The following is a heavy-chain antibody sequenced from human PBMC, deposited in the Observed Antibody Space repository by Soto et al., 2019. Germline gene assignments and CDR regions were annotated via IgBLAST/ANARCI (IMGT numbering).Heavy chain of an antibody. J-gene: IGHJ5*02. D-gene: IGHD3-10*02. CDR1: GFAFGSYW. V-gene: IGHV4-39*01. CDR3: ARQGKYPAYVGWFDP. Sequence: VQLVESGGGLVQPGGSLSLSCVASGFAFGSYWMNWVRQVPGKGLEWIGSIYYTGKTYYRPSVESRVTLSVDTSKNQFSLSLRSVTAAETAVYYCARQGKYPAYVGWFDPWGQGILVTVSS. CDR2: IYYTGKT.